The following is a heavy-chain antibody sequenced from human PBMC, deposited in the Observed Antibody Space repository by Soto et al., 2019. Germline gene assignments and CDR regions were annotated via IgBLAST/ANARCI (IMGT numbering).Heavy chain of an antibody. CDR1: GFSFTTAGVA. J-gene: IGHJ4*02. V-gene: IGHV2-5*01. CDR3: AHSDGGYEIIYFDF. D-gene: IGHD5-12*01. CDR2: IYYNDDR. Sequence: SGPTLVNPTQTPTLTCTFSGFSFTTAGVAVGWIRQTPGGALEWLTLIYYNDDRRFSPSLKTRLTITGDTSKNQVVLSLTNVDPGDTATYFCAHSDGGYEIIYFDFWGQGIPVTVPQ.